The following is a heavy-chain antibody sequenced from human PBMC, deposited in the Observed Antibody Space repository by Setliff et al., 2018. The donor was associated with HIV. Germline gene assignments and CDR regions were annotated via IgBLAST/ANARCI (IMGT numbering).Heavy chain of an antibody. CDR2: IKSKTDGGAT. CDR3: IWSGSSGLYYFDH. J-gene: IGHJ4*02. Sequence: GSLRLSCAASGFTFSDAWMTWVRQAPGQGLEWVGRIKSKTDGGATDYAAPVKGRFTISRDDSKNTVYLHMNSLKTEDTAVYYCIWSGSSGLYYFDHWGQGTLVTVSS. D-gene: IGHD3-22*01. CDR1: GFTFSDAW. V-gene: IGHV3-15*01.